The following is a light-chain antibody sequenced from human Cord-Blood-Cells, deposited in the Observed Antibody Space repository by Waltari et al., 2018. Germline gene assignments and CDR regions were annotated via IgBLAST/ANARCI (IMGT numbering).Light chain of an antibody. V-gene: IGKV4-1*01. Sequence: DIVMTQSPDSLAVSLGERATINCKSSQSVLYSSNNKNYLAWYQQKPRQPPKLLIYWASTRESGVPDRFSGSGSGTDFTLTISSLQAEDGAVYYCQQYYSTPITFGQGTRLEIK. CDR2: WAS. J-gene: IGKJ5*01. CDR3: QQYYSTPIT. CDR1: QSVLYSSNNKNY.